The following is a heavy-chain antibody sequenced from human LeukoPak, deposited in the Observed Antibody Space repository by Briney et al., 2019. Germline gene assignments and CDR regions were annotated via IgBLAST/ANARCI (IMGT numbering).Heavy chain of an antibody. CDR1: GDSISSYY. Sequence: SETLSLTCTVSGDSISSYYWSWIRQPPGKGLEWIGYIYYSGSTNYNPSLKSRVTISVDTSKNQFSLKLSSVTAADTAVYCCARDPSDGLIAAAGYFDYWGQGTLVTVSS. V-gene: IGHV4-59*01. CDR2: IYYSGST. J-gene: IGHJ4*02. D-gene: IGHD6-13*01. CDR3: ARDPSDGLIAAAGYFDY.